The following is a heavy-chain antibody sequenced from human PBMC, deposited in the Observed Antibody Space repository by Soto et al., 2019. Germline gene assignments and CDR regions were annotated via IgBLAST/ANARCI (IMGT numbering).Heavy chain of an antibody. D-gene: IGHD1-1*01. CDR2: IIPIFGTA. Sequence: GASVKVSCKASGGTFSSYAISWVRQAPGQGLEWMGGIIPIFGTANYAQKFQGRVTITADESTSTAYMELSSLRSEDTAVYYCASSRDGYNFPTTPHYYYYGMDVWGQGTTVTVSS. J-gene: IGHJ6*02. V-gene: IGHV1-69*13. CDR1: GGTFSSYA. CDR3: ASSRDGYNFPTTPHYYYYGMDV.